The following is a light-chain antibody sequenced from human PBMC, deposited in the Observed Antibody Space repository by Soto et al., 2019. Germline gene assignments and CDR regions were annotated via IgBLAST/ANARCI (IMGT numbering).Light chain of an antibody. J-gene: IGKJ1*01. CDR3: QQYNRYGT. CDR1: QGISSY. V-gene: IGKV1-8*01. CDR2: AAS. Sequence: AIRMTQSPSSLSASTRDRVTITCRASQGISSYLAWYQQKPWKAPKLLIYAASTLQSGVPSRFSGSGSGTEFTLTISSLQPDDFATYYCQQYNRYGTFGQGTKVDIK.